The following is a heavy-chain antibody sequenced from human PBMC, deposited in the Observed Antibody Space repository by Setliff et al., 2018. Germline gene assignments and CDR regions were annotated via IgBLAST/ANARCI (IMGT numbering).Heavy chain of an antibody. CDR3: ARGAPQRSSFDSRYMDV. CDR2: VYYSGST. D-gene: IGHD1-1*01. CDR1: GGSIRSSSYY. V-gene: IGHV4-39*07. Sequence: PSETLSLTCVVSGGSIRSSSYYWGWLRQPPGKGLEWIGSVYYSGSTYYNPSLSSRVTISIVASKNQFSLKLKSMTAADTAVYYCARGAPQRSSFDSRYMDVWDKGATVTVSS. J-gene: IGHJ6*03.